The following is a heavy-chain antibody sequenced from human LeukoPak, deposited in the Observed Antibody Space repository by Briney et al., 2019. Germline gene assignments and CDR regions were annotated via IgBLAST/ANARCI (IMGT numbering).Heavy chain of an antibody. CDR2: ISGSGGST. CDR3: ATSWGFGDNY. D-gene: IGHD3-10*01. CDR1: GFTFSSYA. Sequence: PGGSLRLSCAASGFTFSSYAMSWVRQAPGKGLEWVSAISGSGGSTYYADSLKGRFTISRDNAKNSLYLQMDSLGVEDTAFYYCATSWGFGDNYWGQGTLVTVSP. V-gene: IGHV3-23*01. J-gene: IGHJ4*02.